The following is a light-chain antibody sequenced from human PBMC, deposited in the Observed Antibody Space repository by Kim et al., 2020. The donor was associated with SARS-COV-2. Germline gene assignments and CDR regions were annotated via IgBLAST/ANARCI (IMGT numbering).Light chain of an antibody. CDR3: QSYDSSLSAWV. CDR1: RSNIGAGYN. Sequence: QSVLTQPPSVSGAPGQRVTFSCTGNRSNIGAGYNVHWYQQLPGTAPKLLIYANINRPSGVPDRFSGSKSGTSASLAITGLQAEDEANYYCQSYDSSLSAWVFGGGTQLTVL. CDR2: ANI. J-gene: IGLJ3*02. V-gene: IGLV1-40*01.